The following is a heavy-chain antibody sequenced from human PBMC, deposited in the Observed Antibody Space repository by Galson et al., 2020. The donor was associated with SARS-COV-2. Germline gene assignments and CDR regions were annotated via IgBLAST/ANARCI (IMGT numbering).Heavy chain of an antibody. Sequence: GGSLRLSCAASGFTFSNYWMHWVRHAPGQGLVWVSRIHRDGSTTNYADSVQGRFTISRDNAKNTLYLQMSSLRAEDAAVYYCARESAVQGGYYMDVWGKGTTVTVSS. D-gene: IGHD3-10*01. CDR1: GFTFSNYW. V-gene: IGHV3-74*01. J-gene: IGHJ6*03. CDR2: IHRDGSTT. CDR3: ARESAVQGGYYMDV.